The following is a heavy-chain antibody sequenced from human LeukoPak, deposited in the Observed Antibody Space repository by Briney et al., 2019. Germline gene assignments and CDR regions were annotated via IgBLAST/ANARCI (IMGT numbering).Heavy chain of an antibody. CDR2: ISYDGSNK. Sequence: GGSLRLSCAASGFTFSSYAMHWVRQAPGKGLEGVAVISYDGSNKYYADSVKGRFTISRDNSKNTLYLQMNSLRAEDTAVYYCASPGGVVGPTPFDAFDIWGQGTMVTVSS. V-gene: IGHV3-30*04. CDR1: GFTFSSYA. CDR3: ASPGGVVGPTPFDAFDI. D-gene: IGHD1-26*01. J-gene: IGHJ3*02.